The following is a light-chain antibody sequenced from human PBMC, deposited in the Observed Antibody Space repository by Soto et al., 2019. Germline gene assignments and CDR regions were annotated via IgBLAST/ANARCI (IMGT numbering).Light chain of an antibody. V-gene: IGKV3-15*01. CDR3: QQYMNWPPLT. Sequence: EIVMTQSPATLSVSPGERVTLSCRASESISRNLAWYQQKPGQAPRLLIYGASSRDTGVPARFSGGGSGTEFTLTISSLQSEDSAVYCCQQYMNWPPLTFGPGTKVDV. J-gene: IGKJ3*01. CDR2: GAS. CDR1: ESISRN.